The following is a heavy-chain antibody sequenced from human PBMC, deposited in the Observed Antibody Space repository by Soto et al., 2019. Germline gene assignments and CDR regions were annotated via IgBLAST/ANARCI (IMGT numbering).Heavy chain of an antibody. J-gene: IGHJ5*02. V-gene: IGHV3-48*01. CDR3: ASVYSSGYYHWFDP. D-gene: IGHD3-22*01. CDR1: GFTFSSYS. CDR2: ISSSSSTI. Sequence: PGGSLRLSCAASGFTFSSYSMNWVRQAPGKGLEWVSYISSSSSTIYYADSVKGRFTISVDTSKNQFSLKLSSVTAADTAVYYCASVYSSGYYHWFDPWGQGTLVTVSS.